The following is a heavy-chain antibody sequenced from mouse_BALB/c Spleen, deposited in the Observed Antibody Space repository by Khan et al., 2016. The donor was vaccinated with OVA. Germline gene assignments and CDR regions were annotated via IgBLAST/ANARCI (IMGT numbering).Heavy chain of an antibody. V-gene: IGHV1-26*01. Sequence: EVQLQESGPDLVKPGASVKISCKASGYSFTGYYIHWVKQSHGKSLEWIGRVNPNNGGTSSNQKFKGKAILTVDKSSNTVYMELRSLTSEDSAVYSCAIYHGYFDVWGAGTTVTVSS. J-gene: IGHJ1*01. CDR2: VNPNNGGT. CDR1: GYSFTGYY. D-gene: IGHD1-1*01. CDR3: AIYHGYFDV.